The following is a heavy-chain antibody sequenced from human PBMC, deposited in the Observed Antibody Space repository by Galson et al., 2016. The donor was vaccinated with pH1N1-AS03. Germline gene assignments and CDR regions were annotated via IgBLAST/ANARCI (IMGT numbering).Heavy chain of an antibody. CDR2: INPSDGNT. Sequence: SVKVSCKVSGYTFTSYYIHWVRQAPGQGREWMGIINPSDGNTNYAQRFQGRVTMTRDTSTSTVYMELSSLRSDGTAVYYCARVSAGLTGYYYAMDVWGQGTTVTVSS. V-gene: IGHV1-46*01. CDR3: ARVSAGLTGYYYAMDV. J-gene: IGHJ6*02. D-gene: IGHD4/OR15-4a*01. CDR1: GYTFTSYY.